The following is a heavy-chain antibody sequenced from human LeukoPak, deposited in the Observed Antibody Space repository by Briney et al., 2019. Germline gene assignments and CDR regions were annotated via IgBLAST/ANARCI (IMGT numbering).Heavy chain of an antibody. CDR1: GFTFSSYA. Sequence: GGSLRLSCAASGFTFSSYAMHWVRQAPGKGLEWVAVISYDGSNRYYADSVKGRFTISRDNSKNTLYLQMNSLRAEDTAVYYCANSERGYSYGFSAFDYWGQGTLVTVSS. CDR2: ISYDGSNR. J-gene: IGHJ4*02. V-gene: IGHV3-30*04. D-gene: IGHD5-18*01. CDR3: ANSERGYSYGFSAFDY.